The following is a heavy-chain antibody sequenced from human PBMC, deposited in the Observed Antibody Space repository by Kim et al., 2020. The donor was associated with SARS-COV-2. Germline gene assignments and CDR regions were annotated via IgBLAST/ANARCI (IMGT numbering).Heavy chain of an antibody. CDR3: ARHSRGGY. V-gene: IGHV3-33*01. J-gene: IGHJ4*02. Sequence: DGRNKYYADSMEGRFSISRDNSRNTLYLQMSSLGVEDTAVYYCARHSRGGYWGQGTLVTVSS. D-gene: IGHD3-10*01. CDR2: DGRNK.